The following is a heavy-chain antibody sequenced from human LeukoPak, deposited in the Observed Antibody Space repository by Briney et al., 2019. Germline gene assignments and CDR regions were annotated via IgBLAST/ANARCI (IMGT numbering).Heavy chain of an antibody. J-gene: IGHJ6*03. CDR1: GFTFSNYA. Sequence: GGSLRLSCAASGFTFSNYAVSWVRQAPGRGLEWVSTFSGSNTYYADSVKGRFTISRDNSKNTLHLQMNSLRVEDTAVYYCAKGGSSSWGEDFMDVWGKGATVTVSS. D-gene: IGHD6-13*01. CDR3: AKGGSSSWGEDFMDV. CDR2: FSGSNT. V-gene: IGHV3-23*01.